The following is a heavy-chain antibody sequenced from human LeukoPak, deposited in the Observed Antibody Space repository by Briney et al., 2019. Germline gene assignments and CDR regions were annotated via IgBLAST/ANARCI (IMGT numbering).Heavy chain of an antibody. CDR1: GGTFSSYA. J-gene: IGHJ6*03. Sequence: GASVKVSCKASGGTFSSYAISWVRQAPGQGREWMGWISAYNGNTNYAQKLQGRVTMTTDTSTSTAYMELRSLRSDDTAVYYCARSSLYYYYMDVWGKGTTVTVSS. CDR2: ISAYNGNT. CDR3: ARSSLYYYYMDV. V-gene: IGHV1-18*01.